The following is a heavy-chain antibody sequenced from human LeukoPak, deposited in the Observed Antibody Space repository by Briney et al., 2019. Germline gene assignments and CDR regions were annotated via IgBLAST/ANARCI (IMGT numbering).Heavy chain of an antibody. CDR3: ARGPYSQAYNWFDP. D-gene: IGHD1-26*01. V-gene: IGHV3-7*01. Sequence: PGGSLRLSCAASGFTFSSHWMSWVRQAPGKGLEWVANIKQDGSEKYYVDSVKGRFTISRDNAKNSLYLQMNSLRAEDTAVYYCARGPYSQAYNWFDPWGQGTLVTVSS. CDR2: IKQDGSEK. J-gene: IGHJ5*02. CDR1: GFTFSSHW.